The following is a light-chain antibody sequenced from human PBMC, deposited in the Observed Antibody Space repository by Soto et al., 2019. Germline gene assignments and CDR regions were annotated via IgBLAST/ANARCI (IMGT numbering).Light chain of an antibody. CDR2: DVN. CDR3: CSYGGSFYV. Sequence: QSDLTQPHSVSGSPGQSVAISCSGTSSDVGGYNYVSWYQQHPGKAPKLIIFDVNKRPSGVPDRFSGSKSGSTASLTISGLQAEDEADYYCCSYGGSFYVVGTGTKLTVL. V-gene: IGLV2-11*01. J-gene: IGLJ1*01. CDR1: SSDVGGYNY.